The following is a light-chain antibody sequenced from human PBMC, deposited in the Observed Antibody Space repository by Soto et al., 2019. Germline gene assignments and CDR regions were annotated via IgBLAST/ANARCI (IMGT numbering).Light chain of an antibody. CDR2: DGR. CDR1: NIGSKS. J-gene: IGLJ2*01. Sequence: SYELTQPPSVAVAPGQTARITCGGDNIGSKSVHWCQQRPGQAPVLVVYDGRDRPSEIPARFSGAISGNTATLTISRVEAGDEADYYCQVWDITSDHVLFGGGTKLTVL. V-gene: IGLV3-21*02. CDR3: QVWDITSDHVL.